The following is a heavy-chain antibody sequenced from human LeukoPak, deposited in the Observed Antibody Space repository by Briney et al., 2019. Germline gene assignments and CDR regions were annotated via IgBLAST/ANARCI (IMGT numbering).Heavy chain of an antibody. CDR1: GDSISTSSYY. CDR3: ASMGDGYNYGVRDDY. J-gene: IGHJ4*02. V-gene: IGHV3-21*01. CDR2: ISSSSSYI. D-gene: IGHD5-24*01. Sequence: ETLSLTCSVSGDSISTSSYYWGWIRQPPGKGLEWVSSISSSSSYIYYADSVKGRFTISRDNAKNSLYLQMNSLRAEDTAVYYCASMGDGYNYGVRDDYWGQGTLVTVSS.